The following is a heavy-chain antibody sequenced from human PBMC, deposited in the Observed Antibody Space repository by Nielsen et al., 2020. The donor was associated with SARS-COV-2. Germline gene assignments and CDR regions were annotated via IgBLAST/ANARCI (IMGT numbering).Heavy chain of an antibody. D-gene: IGHD3-3*01. Sequence: ASVQVSCKASGYTLPSYAINWVRQAPGQGLEGTGLFNNNTWNPTYAQGFTGRFVFSLDTSVSTAYLQISSLKAEDTAVYYCASVRVGLLGFLAGYFQHWGQGTLVTVSS. CDR2: FNNNTWNP. J-gene: IGHJ1*01. CDR1: GYTLPSYA. CDR3: ASVRVGLLGFLAGYFQH. V-gene: IGHV7-4-1*02.